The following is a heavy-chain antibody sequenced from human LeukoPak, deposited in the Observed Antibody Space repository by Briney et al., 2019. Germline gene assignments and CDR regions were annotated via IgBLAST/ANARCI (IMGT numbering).Heavy chain of an antibody. CDR1: GFTFNFYA. D-gene: IGHD6-19*01. V-gene: IGHV3-23*01. CDR2: ISGSGGST. Sequence: GGSLRLSRAASGFTFNFYAMSWVRQAPGKGLEWVSSISGSGGSTYYADSVKGRFTISRDNSKNTLYLQMNSLRAEDTAVYYCAKGSGAVAATLFDYWGQGTLVTVSS. J-gene: IGHJ4*02. CDR3: AKGSGAVAATLFDY.